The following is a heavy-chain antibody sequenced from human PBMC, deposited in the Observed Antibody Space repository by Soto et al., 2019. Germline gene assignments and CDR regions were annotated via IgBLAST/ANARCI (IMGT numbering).Heavy chain of an antibody. V-gene: IGHV1-18*01. Sequence: GASVKVSCKASGGTFGSYASSWVRQAPGQGLEWMGWISGYNGDTNYAQKLQGRVTMTTDTSTSTAYMELRSLRSDDTAVYYCARAPQTVAGAGIWYWGQGTLVTISS. D-gene: IGHD6-13*01. CDR1: GGTFGSYA. CDR3: ARAPQTVAGAGIWY. CDR2: ISGYNGDT. J-gene: IGHJ4*02.